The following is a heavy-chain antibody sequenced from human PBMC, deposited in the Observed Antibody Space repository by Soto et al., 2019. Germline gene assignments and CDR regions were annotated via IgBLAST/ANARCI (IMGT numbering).Heavy chain of an antibody. J-gene: IGHJ6*02. Sequence: GGSLRLSCAASGFTFSGSAMHWVCQASGKGLEWVGRIRGKANSYATAYAASVKGRFTISRDDSKNTAYLQMNSLKTEDTAVYYCTRRLRGYYYYYGMDVWGQGTTVTVSS. CDR3: TRRLRGYYYYYGMDV. V-gene: IGHV3-73*01. CDR2: IRGKANSYAT. CDR1: GFTFSGSA. D-gene: IGHD3-10*01.